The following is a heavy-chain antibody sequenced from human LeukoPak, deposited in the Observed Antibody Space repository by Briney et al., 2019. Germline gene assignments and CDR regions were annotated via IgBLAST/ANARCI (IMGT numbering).Heavy chain of an antibody. J-gene: IGHJ4*02. CDR2: TYYRSKWYN. CDR3: ARGGRLRNAIVVVPAATPLDY. Sequence: SQTLSLTCAISGDSVSSNSCAWNWIRQSPSIDLEWLRRTYYRSKWYNDYAVTVKSRITINPDTSKNQFSLQLNSVSPEDTAVYYCARGGRLRNAIVVVPAATPLDYWGQGTLVTVSS. CDR1: GDSVSSNSCA. V-gene: IGHV6-1*01. D-gene: IGHD2-2*01.